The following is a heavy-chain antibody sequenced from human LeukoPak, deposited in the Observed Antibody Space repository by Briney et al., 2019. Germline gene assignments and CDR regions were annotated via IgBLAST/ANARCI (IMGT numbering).Heavy chain of an antibody. V-gene: IGHV4-61*02. CDR1: GGSISSGSYY. CDR2: IYTSGST. J-gene: IGHJ4*02. CDR3: AREGGYSYGVDY. D-gene: IGHD5-18*01. Sequence: SETLSLTCTVSGGSISSGSYYWSWIRQPAGKGLEWIGRIYTSGSTNYNPSLKSRVTISVDTSKNQFSLKLSSVTAADTAVYYCAREGGYSYGVDYWGQGTLVTVSS.